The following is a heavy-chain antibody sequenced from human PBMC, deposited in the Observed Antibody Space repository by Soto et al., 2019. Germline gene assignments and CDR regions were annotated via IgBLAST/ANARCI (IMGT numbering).Heavy chain of an antibody. V-gene: IGHV3-15*07. CDR2: IKRNADGATT. Sequence: EHLVESGGGLVKPGGSLRLSCAASGFTFSNTWLNWVRQAPGKGLEWVGRIKRNADGATTDYAASVTGRFTISRDDSRNTLSLQMNSLKVEDTAVYFCTTDIYQQSFVDIYDIWGQGTRVTVSS. CDR3: TTDIYQQSFVDIYDI. CDR1: GFTFSNTW. D-gene: IGHD3-9*01. J-gene: IGHJ3*02.